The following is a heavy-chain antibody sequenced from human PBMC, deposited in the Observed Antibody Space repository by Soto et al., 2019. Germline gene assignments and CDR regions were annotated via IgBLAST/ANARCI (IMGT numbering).Heavy chain of an antibody. CDR2: INPIGGST. CDR3: ARSNPTRTTDEFDY. D-gene: IGHD4-17*01. CDR1: GYTFTSYY. Sequence: QVQLVQSGAEVKKPGASVKVSCKASGYTFTSYYMHWVRQAPGQGLEWMGIINPIGGSTSYAQKVQGRVTMTRDTSTSTGDMELSSLRSEDTAVYYCARSNPTRTTDEFDYWGQGTLVTVSS. J-gene: IGHJ4*02. V-gene: IGHV1-46*01.